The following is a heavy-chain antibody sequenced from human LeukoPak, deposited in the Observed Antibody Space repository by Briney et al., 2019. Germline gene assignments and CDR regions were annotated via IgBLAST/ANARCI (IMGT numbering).Heavy chain of an antibody. V-gene: IGHV3-43*02. J-gene: IGHJ4*02. CDR2: ISGDGGST. CDR3: AKDIDYGDYGSCFDY. D-gene: IGHD4-17*01. CDR1: GFTFDDYA. Sequence: GGSLRLSXAASGFTFDDYAMHWVRQAPGKGVEWVSLISGDGGSTYYADSVKGRFTISRDNSKNSLYLQMNSLRTEDTALYYCAKDIDYGDYGSCFDYWGQGTLVTVSS.